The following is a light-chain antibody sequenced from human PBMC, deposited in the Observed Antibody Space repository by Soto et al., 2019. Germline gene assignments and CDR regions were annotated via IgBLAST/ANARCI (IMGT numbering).Light chain of an antibody. V-gene: IGLV2-8*01. CDR3: KSYAGSNTYV. Sequence: QSVLAQPPSASGSPGQSVTISCTGTSSDVGNYNRVPWYQQKPGKAPKLMIYEVTQRPSGVPDRFSGSKSGNTASLTVSGLQAADEADYFCKSYAGSNTYVFGSGTKVTVL. CDR1: SSDVGNYNR. CDR2: EVT. J-gene: IGLJ1*01.